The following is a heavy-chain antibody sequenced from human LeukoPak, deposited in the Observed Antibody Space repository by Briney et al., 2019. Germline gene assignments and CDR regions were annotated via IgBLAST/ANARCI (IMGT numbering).Heavy chain of an antibody. D-gene: IGHD6-19*01. CDR1: GFTYRSFA. V-gene: IGHV3-64D*06. CDR3: VKSPGSGWPV. Sequence: GGPLRLPCAPSGFTYRSFAMHWVREAPGKGLEYLSAIYSDGSRTYYADSVKGRFTISRDNSKNTLYFEMSSLRVEDTAVYYCVKSPGSGWPVWGQGTLLTVSS. CDR2: IYSDGSRT. J-gene: IGHJ4*02.